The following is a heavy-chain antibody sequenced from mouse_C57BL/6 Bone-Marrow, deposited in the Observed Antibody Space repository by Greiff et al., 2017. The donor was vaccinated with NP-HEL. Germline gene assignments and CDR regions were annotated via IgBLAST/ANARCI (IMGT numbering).Heavy chain of an antibody. CDR1: GYTFTSYW. Sequence: QVQLQQPGAELVRPGTSVKLSCKASGYTFTSYWMHWVKQRPGQGLEWIGVIDPSDSYTNYNQKFKGKATLTVDTSSSTAYMQLSSLTSEDSAVYYCARGPPHWYFDVGGTGTTVTVSS. CDR3: ARGPPHWYFDV. CDR2: IDPSDSYT. V-gene: IGHV1-59*01. J-gene: IGHJ1*03.